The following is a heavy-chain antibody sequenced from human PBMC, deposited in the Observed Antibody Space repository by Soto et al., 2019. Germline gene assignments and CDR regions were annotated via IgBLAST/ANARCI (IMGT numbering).Heavy chain of an antibody. Sequence: EVQLVESGGGLVQPGRSLRLSCAASGFTFDDYAMHWVRQAPGKGLEWVSGISWNSGSIGYVDSVKGRFTISRDNAKNSLYLQMNSLRAEDTALYYCAKDIKVTTKAYAFDIWGQGTMVTVSS. CDR3: AKDIKVTTKAYAFDI. J-gene: IGHJ3*02. V-gene: IGHV3-9*01. CDR1: GFTFDDYA. CDR2: ISWNSGSI. D-gene: IGHD4-17*01.